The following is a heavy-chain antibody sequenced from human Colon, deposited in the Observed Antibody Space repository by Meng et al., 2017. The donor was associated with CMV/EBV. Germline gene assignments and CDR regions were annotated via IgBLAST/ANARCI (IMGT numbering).Heavy chain of an antibody. V-gene: IGHV3-7*01. CDR3: AREGLNDYYDSSGYYAY. Sequence: SCAASGFTFSSYWMSWVRQAPGKGLEWVANIKQDGSEKYYVDSVKGRFTISRDNAKNSLYLQMNSLRAEDTAVYYCAREGLNDYYDSSGYYAYWGQGTLVTVSS. J-gene: IGHJ4*02. CDR2: IKQDGSEK. D-gene: IGHD3-22*01. CDR1: GFTFSSYW.